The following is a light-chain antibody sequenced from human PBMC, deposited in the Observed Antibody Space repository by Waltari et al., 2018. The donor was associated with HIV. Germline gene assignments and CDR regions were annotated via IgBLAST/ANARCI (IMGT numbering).Light chain of an antibody. J-gene: IGKJ4*01. Sequence: EIVSTQPPGTLSLSPGERATLSCRASQSVTSSSLSWYQQKPGQAPRLLIYVASSRSTGIPDRFSGGGSGTDFTLTISRLEPEDFAVYYCQQYDSSPLTFGGGTKVDIK. CDR3: QQYDSSPLT. V-gene: IGKV3-20*01. CDR1: QSVTSSS. CDR2: VAS.